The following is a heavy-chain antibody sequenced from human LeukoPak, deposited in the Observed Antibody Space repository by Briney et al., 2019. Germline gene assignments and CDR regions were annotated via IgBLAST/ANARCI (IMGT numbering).Heavy chain of an antibody. Sequence: ASVMLSCKASGYTFTSFGISWVRQAPGQGLEWMGWISAYNDNTNYAQNLQGRVTMTTDPSTSTAYMELRSLRFDDTAVYYCARDRGGDWSSFDYWGQGTLVTVSS. CDR3: ARDRGGDWSSFDY. V-gene: IGHV1-18*01. CDR1: GYTFTSFG. D-gene: IGHD3-3*01. CDR2: ISAYNDNT. J-gene: IGHJ4*02.